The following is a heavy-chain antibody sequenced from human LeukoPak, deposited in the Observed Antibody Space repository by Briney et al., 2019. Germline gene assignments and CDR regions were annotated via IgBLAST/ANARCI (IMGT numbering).Heavy chain of an antibody. D-gene: IGHD3-10*01. J-gene: IGHJ5*02. CDR1: GYTFTSYD. Sequence: PGASVKVSCKASGYTFTSYDINWVRQATGQGLGWMGWMSPNSGNTGYAQKFQGRVTMTRNTSISTAYMELSSLRSEDTAVYYCARNGAIWFGEFNWFDPWGQGTLVTVSS. CDR2: MSPNSGNT. CDR3: ARNGAIWFGEFNWFDP. V-gene: IGHV1-8*01.